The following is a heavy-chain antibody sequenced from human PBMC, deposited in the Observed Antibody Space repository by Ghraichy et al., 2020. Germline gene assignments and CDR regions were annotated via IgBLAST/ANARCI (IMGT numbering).Heavy chain of an antibody. Sequence: SETLSLTCTVSGGSVRSFYWSWIRQPPGRGLEWIAYIYHTGGTNCNPSLKSRVSISLDTSKNQISLNLTSVTAADTALYYCARGLRGSSSQGTTFDPCGQGTLVTVSS. V-gene: IGHV4-59*02. CDR2: IYHTGGT. J-gene: IGHJ5*02. D-gene: IGHD6-6*01. CDR3: ARGLRGSSSQGTTFDP. CDR1: GGSVRSFY.